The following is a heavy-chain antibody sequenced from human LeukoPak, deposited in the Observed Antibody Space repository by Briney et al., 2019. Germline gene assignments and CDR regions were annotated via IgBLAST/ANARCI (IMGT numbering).Heavy chain of an antibody. V-gene: IGHV3-30*02. CDR1: GFTFSSYG. Sequence: PGGSLRLSCAASGFTFSSYGMHWVRQAPGKGLEWVAVIWYDGSNKYYADSVKGRFTISRDNSKNTLYPQMNSLRAEDTAVYYCAKDFSDYDILTGYSSVDYWGQGTLVTVSS. D-gene: IGHD3-9*01. CDR3: AKDFSDYDILTGYSSVDY. J-gene: IGHJ4*02. CDR2: IWYDGSNK.